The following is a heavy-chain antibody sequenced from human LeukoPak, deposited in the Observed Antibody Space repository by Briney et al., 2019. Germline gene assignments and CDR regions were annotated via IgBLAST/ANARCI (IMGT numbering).Heavy chain of an antibody. CDR2: IYHSGST. CDR3: ARTSGSLDY. D-gene: IGHD1-26*01. V-gene: IGHV4-30-2*01. Sequence: SETLSLTCTVSGGSISSGGYYWSWIRQPPGKGLEWIGYIYHSGSTYYNPSLKSRVTISVDRSKNQFSLKLSSVTAADTAVYYCARTSGSLDYWGQGTLVTVSS. CDR1: GGSISSGGYY. J-gene: IGHJ4*02.